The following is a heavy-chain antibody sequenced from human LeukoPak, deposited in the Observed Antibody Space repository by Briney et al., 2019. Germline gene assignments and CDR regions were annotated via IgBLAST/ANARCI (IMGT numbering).Heavy chain of an antibody. CDR3: TRVRYYDSSGEYYFDY. V-gene: IGHV3-49*04. Sequence: PGGSLRLSCTASGFTFGDDAMSWVRQAPGKGLEWVGFIRSKAYGGTTEYAASVKGRFTISRDDSKSFAYLQMNSLKTEDTAVYYCTRVRYYDSSGEYYFDYWGQGTLVTVSS. CDR2: IRSKAYGGTT. J-gene: IGHJ4*02. CDR1: GFTFGDDA. D-gene: IGHD3-22*01.